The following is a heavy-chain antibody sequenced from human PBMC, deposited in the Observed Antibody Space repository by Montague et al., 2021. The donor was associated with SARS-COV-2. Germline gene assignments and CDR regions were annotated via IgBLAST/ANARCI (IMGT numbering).Heavy chain of an antibody. D-gene: IGHD3-22*01. CDR1: GGSISSSSYY. V-gene: IGHV4-39*07. J-gene: IGHJ4*02. CDR2: INYSGST. CDR3: AGGWFSPMIVVVIRGPFDY. Sequence: SETLSLTCTVSGGSISSSSYYWGWLRQPPGKGLEWIGSINYSGSTYYNPSLKSRVTISVDTSKNQFSLKPGSVTAADTAEYYCAGGWFSPMIVVVIRGPFDYWGQGTLVTVSS.